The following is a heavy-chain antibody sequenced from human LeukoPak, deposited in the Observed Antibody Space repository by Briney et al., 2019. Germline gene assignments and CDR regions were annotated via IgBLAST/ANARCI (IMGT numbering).Heavy chain of an antibody. Sequence: GSGPTLVNPTQTLTLTCTFSGFSLSTSGVGVGWIRQPPGKALEWLALLYWNDDKRYSPSLKSRLTITKDTSKNQVVLTMTNMDRVDTATYYCAHSLLWRVAAAPFDYWGQGTLVTVSS. CDR3: AHSLLWRVAAAPFDY. CDR2: LYWNDDK. V-gene: IGHV2-5*01. J-gene: IGHJ4*02. D-gene: IGHD2-2*01. CDR1: GFSLSTSGVG.